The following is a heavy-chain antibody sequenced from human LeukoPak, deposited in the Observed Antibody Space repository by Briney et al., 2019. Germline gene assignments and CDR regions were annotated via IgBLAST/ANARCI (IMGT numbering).Heavy chain of an antibody. CDR3: SSGNSHAFDI. J-gene: IGHJ3*02. CDR1: GFTFDDYA. V-gene: IGHV3-9*01. CDR2: ISWNSGSI. D-gene: IGHD4-23*01. Sequence: GGSLRLSCAASGFTFDDYAMHWVRQAPGKGLEWVSGISWNSGSIGYADSVKGRFTISRDNAKNTLYLQMNNLRAEDTAVYYCSSGNSHAFDIWGQGTMVTVSS.